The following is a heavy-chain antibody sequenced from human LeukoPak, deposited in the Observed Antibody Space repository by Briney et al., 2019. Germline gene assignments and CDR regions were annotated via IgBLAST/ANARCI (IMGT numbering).Heavy chain of an antibody. V-gene: IGHV3-21*01. CDR3: ARAHNWKYGTFEY. CDR1: GFTFSSYG. J-gene: IGHJ4*02. D-gene: IGHD1-7*01. CDR2: ISSSSSYI. Sequence: PGGSLRLSCAASGFTFSSYGMHWVRQAPGKGLEWVSSISSSSSYIYYADSVKGRFTISRDNAKNSLYLQMNSLRAEDTAVYYCARAHNWKYGTFEYWGQETLVTVSS.